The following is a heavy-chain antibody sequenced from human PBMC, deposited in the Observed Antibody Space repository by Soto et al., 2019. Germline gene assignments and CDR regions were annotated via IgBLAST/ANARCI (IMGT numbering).Heavy chain of an antibody. Sequence: GGSLRLSCAASGFTFSSYSMNWVRQAPGKGLEWVSSISSSSSYIYYADSVKGRFTISRDNAKNSLYLQMNSLGAEDTAVYYCARGGGRLTMLVVGTQLTHFDYWGQGTLVTVSS. V-gene: IGHV3-21*01. J-gene: IGHJ4*02. CDR1: GFTFSSYS. CDR2: ISSSSSYI. CDR3: ARGGGRLTMLVVGTQLTHFDY. D-gene: IGHD3-22*01.